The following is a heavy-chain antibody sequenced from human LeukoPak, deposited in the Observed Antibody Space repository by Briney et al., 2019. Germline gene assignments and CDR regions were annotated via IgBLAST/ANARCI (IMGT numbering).Heavy chain of an antibody. Sequence: SETLSLTCAVYGGSFSGYYWSWIRQPPGKGLEWIGEINHSGSTNYNPSLKSRVTISVDTSKNQFSLKLSSVTAADTAVYYCARHLLGYYYYMDVWGKGTTVTVSS. CDR2: INHSGST. J-gene: IGHJ6*03. CDR1: GGSFSGYY. CDR3: ARHLLGYYYYMDV. V-gene: IGHV4-34*01. D-gene: IGHD7-27*01.